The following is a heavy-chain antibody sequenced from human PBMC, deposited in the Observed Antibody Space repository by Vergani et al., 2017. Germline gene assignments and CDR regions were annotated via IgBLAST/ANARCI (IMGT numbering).Heavy chain of an antibody. CDR2: IIPIFGTA. Sequence: QVQVVQSGAEVKKSGASVKVSCKASGGTFSSYAISWVRQAPGQGLEWMGRIIPIFGTANYAQKFQGRVTITADESTSTAYMELSSLRSEDTAVYYCARADILTGYANWFDPWGQGTLVTVSS. D-gene: IGHD3-9*01. CDR3: ARADILTGYANWFDP. J-gene: IGHJ5*02. CDR1: GGTFSSYA. V-gene: IGHV1-69*18.